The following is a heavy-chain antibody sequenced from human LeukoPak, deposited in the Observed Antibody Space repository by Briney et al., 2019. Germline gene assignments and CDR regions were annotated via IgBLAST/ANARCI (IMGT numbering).Heavy chain of an antibody. D-gene: IGHD2-15*01. Sequence: ASVKVSCKASGYTFTGYYMHWVRQAPGQGLEWMGWINPNSGGTNYAQKFQGRVTMTRDTSISIAYMELSRLRSDDTAVYYCARDLLVVVAATPLDPWGQGTLVTVSS. CDR1: GYTFTGYY. V-gene: IGHV1-2*02. J-gene: IGHJ5*02. CDR3: ARDLLVVVAATPLDP. CDR2: INPNSGGT.